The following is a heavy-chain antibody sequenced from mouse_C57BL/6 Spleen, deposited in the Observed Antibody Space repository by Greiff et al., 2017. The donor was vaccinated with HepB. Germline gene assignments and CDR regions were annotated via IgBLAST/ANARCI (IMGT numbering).Heavy chain of an antibody. D-gene: IGHD1-1*01. CDR3: AGRAPTGGAMDY. CDR1: GYTFTTYP. V-gene: IGHV1-47*01. CDR2: FHPYNDDT. Sequence: QVHVKQSGAELVKPGASVKMSCKASGYTFTTYPIEWMKQNHGKSLEWIGNFHPYNDDTKYNEKFKGKATLTVEKSSSTVYLELSRLTSDDSAVYYCAGRAPTGGAMDYWGQGTSVTVSS. J-gene: IGHJ4*01.